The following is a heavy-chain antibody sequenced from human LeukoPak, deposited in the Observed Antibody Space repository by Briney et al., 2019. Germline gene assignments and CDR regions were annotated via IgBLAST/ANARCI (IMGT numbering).Heavy chain of an antibody. V-gene: IGHV4-59*03. CDR2: IYYSGTT. Sequence: SETLSLTCTVSGGSINRYFWSWIRQPPGKGLEWIGHIYYSGTTNYNPSLKSRVTVSVDMSKNQFSLKLTSVTAADTAVYYCAPYSSSSDPFDYWGQGTLVTVSS. J-gene: IGHJ4*02. CDR3: APYSSSSDPFDY. CDR1: GGSINRYF. D-gene: IGHD6-6*01.